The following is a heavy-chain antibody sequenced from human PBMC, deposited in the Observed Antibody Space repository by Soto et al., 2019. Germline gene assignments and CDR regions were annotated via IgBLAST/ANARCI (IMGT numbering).Heavy chain of an antibody. CDR2: IRSKANSYAT. CDR3: TRQLVRFDETFDI. Sequence: RASVKRSCAASGFTFSVSAMHWGRQASGKGLEWVGRIRSKANSYATAYAASVKGRFTISRDDSKNTAYLQMNSLKTEDTAVYYCTRQLVRFDETFDIWGQGTMVTVSS. CDR1: GFTFSVSA. J-gene: IGHJ3*02. D-gene: IGHD3-9*01. V-gene: IGHV3-73*01.